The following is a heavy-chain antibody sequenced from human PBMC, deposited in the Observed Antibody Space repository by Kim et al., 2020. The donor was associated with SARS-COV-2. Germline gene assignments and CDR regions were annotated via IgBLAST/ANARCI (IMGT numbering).Heavy chain of an antibody. CDR2: LGSRFFP. CDR1: GGSFNGYY. CDR3: ARGGYFDWLTTDGFDV. J-gene: IGHJ3*01. D-gene: IGHD3-9*01. Sequence: SETLSLTCTVFGGSFNGYYWNWIRQSPGKGLEWIGALGSRFFPSFPPSLPRRVVISLDTSNKQFFLKLTSVTAADTAVYFCARGGYFDWLTTDGFDVWG. V-gene: IGHV4-34*01.